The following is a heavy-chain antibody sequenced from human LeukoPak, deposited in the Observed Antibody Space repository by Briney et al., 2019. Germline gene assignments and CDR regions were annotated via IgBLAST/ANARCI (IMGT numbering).Heavy chain of an antibody. Sequence: PLASVKVSCKASGGTFSSYAISWVRQAPGQGLEWMGGIIPIFGTANYAQKFQGRVTMTRNTSISTAYMELSSLRSEDTAVYYCARDSSGWYHWFDPWGQGTLVTVSS. CDR2: IIPIFGTA. CDR3: ARDSSGWYHWFDP. CDR1: GGTFSSYA. V-gene: IGHV1-69*05. D-gene: IGHD6-19*01. J-gene: IGHJ5*02.